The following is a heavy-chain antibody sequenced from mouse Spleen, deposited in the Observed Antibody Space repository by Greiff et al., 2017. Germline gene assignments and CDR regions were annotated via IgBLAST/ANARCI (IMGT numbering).Heavy chain of an antibody. CDR3: ARHEGLGWFAY. Sequence: EVKLVESGGGLVKPGGSLKLSCAASGFTFSSYAMSWVRQTPEKRLEWVAAINSNGGSTYYPDTVKDRFTISRDNAKNTLYLQMSSLRSEDTALYYCARHEGLGWFAYWGQGTLVTVSA. D-gene: IGHD2-2*01. CDR2: INSNGGST. J-gene: IGHJ3*01. V-gene: IGHV5-6-2*01. CDR1: GFTFSSYA.